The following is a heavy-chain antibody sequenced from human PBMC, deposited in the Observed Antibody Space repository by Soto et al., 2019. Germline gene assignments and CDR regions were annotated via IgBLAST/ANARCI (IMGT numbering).Heavy chain of an antibody. J-gene: IGHJ4*02. D-gene: IGHD1-1*01. CDR2: ISYDGSNK. CDR1: GFTFSSYA. CDR3: ARWNHGGY. V-gene: IGHV3-30-3*01. Sequence: GGSLRLSCAASGFTFSSYAMHWVRQAPGKGLEWVAVISYDGSNKYYADSVKGRFTISRDNSKNTLYLQMNSLRAEDTAVYYCARWNHGGYWGQGTLVTVSS.